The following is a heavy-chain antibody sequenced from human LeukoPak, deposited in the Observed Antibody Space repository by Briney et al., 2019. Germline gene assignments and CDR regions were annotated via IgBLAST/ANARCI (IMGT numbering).Heavy chain of an antibody. J-gene: IGHJ4*02. CDR3: ARGLYGDYGDY. V-gene: IGHV4-61*02. CDR1: GGSISSGSYY. CDR2: IYTSGST. Sequence: SETLSLTCTVSGGSISSGSYYWSWIRQPAGKGLEWIGRIYTSGSTNYNPALKSRVTISVDKSKNQFSLKLRCVTAADTAVYYCARGLYGDYGDYWGQGTLVTVSS. D-gene: IGHD4-17*01.